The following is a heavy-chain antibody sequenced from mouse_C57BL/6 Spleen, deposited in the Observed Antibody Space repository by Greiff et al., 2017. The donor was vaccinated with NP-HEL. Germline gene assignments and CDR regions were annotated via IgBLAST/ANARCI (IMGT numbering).Heavy chain of an antibody. CDR3: ARSNYGNYDYFDY. J-gene: IGHJ2*01. Sequence: VQLQQSGAELAKPGASVKLSCKASGYTFTSYWMHWVKQRPGQGLEWIGYINPSSGYTKYNQKFKDKATLTADKSSSTAYMQLISLTYEDSAVYYWARSNYGNYDYFDYWGQGTTLTVSS. CDR1: GYTFTSYW. CDR2: INPSSGYT. V-gene: IGHV1-7*01. D-gene: IGHD2-1*01.